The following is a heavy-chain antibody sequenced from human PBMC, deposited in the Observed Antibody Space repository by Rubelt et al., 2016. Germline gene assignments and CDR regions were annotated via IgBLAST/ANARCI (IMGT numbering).Heavy chain of an antibody. CDR3: AKGGGGYPQDY. D-gene: IGHD1-26*01. CDR2: ISVNNGHT. CDR1: GYTFTSYD. V-gene: IGHV1-18*01. Sequence: QVQLVQSGAEVKKPGASVKVSCKASGYTFTSYDINWVRQATGQGLEWMGWISVNNGHTNYAQTLQGRVTMTADTSTRTAYMELRRLTSDDTAVYYCAKGGGGYPQDYWGQGTLVTVSS. J-gene: IGHJ4*02.